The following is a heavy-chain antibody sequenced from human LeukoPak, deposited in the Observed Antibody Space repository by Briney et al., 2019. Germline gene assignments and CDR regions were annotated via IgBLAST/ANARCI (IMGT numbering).Heavy chain of an antibody. CDR3: ARAVQFIAVAGTRVYYFDY. CDR1: GGSFSGYY. Sequence: PSETLSLTCAVYGGSFSGYYWSWIRQPPGKGLEWIGEINHSGSTNYNPSLKSRVAISVDTSKNQFSLKLSPVTAADTAVYYCARAVQFIAVAGTRVYYFDYWGQGTLVTVSS. D-gene: IGHD6-19*01. CDR2: INHSGST. V-gene: IGHV4-34*01. J-gene: IGHJ4*02.